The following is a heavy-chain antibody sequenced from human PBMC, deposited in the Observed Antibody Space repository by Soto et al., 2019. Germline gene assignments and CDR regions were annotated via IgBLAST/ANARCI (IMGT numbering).Heavy chain of an antibody. CDR2: ISGNGGST. Sequence: GGPQRLCCAAAGVKFSNHGMSWVRKAPGKGLEWVSTISGNGGSTYYADSVKGRFTISRDNSKNMLFLQINSLRDDDSAVYYCAKRPASIITFDYWGQGTPVTVSS. V-gene: IGHV3-23*01. J-gene: IGHJ4*02. CDR3: AKRPASIITFDY. CDR1: GVKFSNHG. D-gene: IGHD2-2*01.